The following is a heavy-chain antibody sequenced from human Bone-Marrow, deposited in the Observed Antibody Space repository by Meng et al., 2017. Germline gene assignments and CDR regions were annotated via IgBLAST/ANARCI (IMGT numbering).Heavy chain of an antibody. D-gene: IGHD3-16*01. CDR3: ARQEGAFDY. Sequence: QIQLQQAGPGLVKPSQPLSLTCAISGDSVSSNSAAWNWLRQSPSRGLEWLGRTYYRSKWYNDYAVSVKSRITIDPDTSKNQFSLQLNSVTPEDTAVYYCARQEGAFDYWGQGTLVTVSS. J-gene: IGHJ4*02. CDR1: GDSVSSNSAA. CDR2: TYYRSKWYN. V-gene: IGHV6-1*01.